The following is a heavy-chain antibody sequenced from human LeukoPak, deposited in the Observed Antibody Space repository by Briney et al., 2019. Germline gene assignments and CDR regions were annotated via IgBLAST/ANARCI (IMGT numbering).Heavy chain of an antibody. V-gene: IGHV1-2*02. CDR2: INPNSGGT. J-gene: IGHJ4*02. Sequence: PSGKASCKAAGYTFTGYYMHWVRQAPGKGLEWMGWINPNSGGTNYAQKFQGRVTMTRDTSISTAYMELSRLRSDDTAVYYCAREVGGYDSSGYSLDYWGQGTLVTVSS. CDR1: GYTFTGYY. D-gene: IGHD3-22*01. CDR3: AREVGGYDSSGYSLDY.